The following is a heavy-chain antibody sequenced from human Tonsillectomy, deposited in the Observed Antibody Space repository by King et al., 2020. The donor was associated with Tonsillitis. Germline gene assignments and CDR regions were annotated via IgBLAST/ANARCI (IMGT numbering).Heavy chain of an antibody. CDR1: GFTFSSYA. V-gene: IGHV3-30*04. D-gene: IGHD2-15*01. CDR2: ISYDGSNK. J-gene: IGHJ4*02. Sequence: VQLVESGGGVVQPGRSLRLSCAASGFTFSSYAMHWVRQAPGKGLEWVAVISYDGSNKYYADSVKGRFTISRDNSKNTLYLQMNSLRAEDTAVYYCARGPESAMLLPPFDCWGQGTLVTVSS. CDR3: ARGPESAMLLPPFDC.